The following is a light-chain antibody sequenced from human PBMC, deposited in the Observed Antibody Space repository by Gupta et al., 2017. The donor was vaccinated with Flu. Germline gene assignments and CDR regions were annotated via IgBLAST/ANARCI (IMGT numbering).Light chain of an antibody. CDR2: GAS. J-gene: IGKJ4*01. CDR1: QSVSSSY. V-gene: IGKV3-20*01. Sequence: EIVLTQSSGTLSLSQGARAPLSCRASQSVSSSYLAWYQQKPGQAPRLLIYGASSRATGIPDRFSGSGSGTDFTLTISRLEPEDFAVYYCQQYGSSPLTFGGGTKVEIK. CDR3: QQYGSSPLT.